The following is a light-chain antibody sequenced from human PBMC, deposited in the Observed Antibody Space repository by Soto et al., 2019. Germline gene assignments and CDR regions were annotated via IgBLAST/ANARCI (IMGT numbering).Light chain of an antibody. CDR2: GAS. CDR3: LHDDNYPLT. V-gene: IGKV3D-15*01. CDR1: QSVSRK. J-gene: IGKJ4*01. Sequence: TQSPATLSVSPGESATLSCRASQSVSRKLGWYQQKPGQAPRLLIYGASTRATGIPERFSGSGSGTEFTLTISSLQSEDFAVYYCLHDDNYPLTFGGGTKVDIK.